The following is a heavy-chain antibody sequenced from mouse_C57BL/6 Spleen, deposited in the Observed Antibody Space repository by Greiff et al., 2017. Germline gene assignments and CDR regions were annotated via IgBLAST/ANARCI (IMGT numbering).Heavy chain of an antibody. CDR1: GYTFTEYP. CDR3: ARHGRDYYCNPGAY. D-gene: IGHD2-1*01. J-gene: IGHJ3*01. Sequence: QVQLQQSGAELVKPGASVKLSCKASGYTFTEYPIHWVKQRSGQGLEWIGWFYPGSGSIQSNEKFKDKATLTADKSASTVYMELSRLTADDSSVYFCARHGRDYYCNPGAYWGQGTLVTVSA. CDR2: FYPGSGSI. V-gene: IGHV1-62-2*01.